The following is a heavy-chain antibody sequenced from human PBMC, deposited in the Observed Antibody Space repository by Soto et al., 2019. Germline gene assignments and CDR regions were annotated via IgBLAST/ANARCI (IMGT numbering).Heavy chain of an antibody. CDR2: INHSGST. J-gene: IGHJ6*03. D-gene: IGHD3-3*01. CDR3: ARGLGLRFLEWSAYYMDV. V-gene: IGHV4-34*01. CDR1: GGSFSGYY. Sequence: SQTLSLTCAVYGGSFSGYYWSWIRQPPGKGLEWIGEINHSGSTNYNPSLKSRVNISVDTSKNQFSLKLSSVTAADTAVYYCARGLGLRFLEWSAYYMDVLGKGNTVTVS.